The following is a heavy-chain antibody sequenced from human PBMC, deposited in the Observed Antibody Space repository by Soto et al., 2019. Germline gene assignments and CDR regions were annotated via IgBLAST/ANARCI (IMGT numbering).Heavy chain of an antibody. V-gene: IGHV1-8*01. CDR1: GYSFTNND. D-gene: IGHD3-16*01. J-gene: IGHJ5*02. CDR3: ARMETFGSLNWLDP. Sequence: ASVKVSCKASGYSFTNNDVSWVRQATGQGLEWMGWMNPGSGDTGYAQKFQGRVTVTRDISIATAYMELSSLRSDDTAIYYCARMETFGSLNWLDPWGQGTRVTGS. CDR2: MNPGSGDT.